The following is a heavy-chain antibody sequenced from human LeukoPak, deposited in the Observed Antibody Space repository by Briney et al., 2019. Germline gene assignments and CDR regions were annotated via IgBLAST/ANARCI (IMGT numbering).Heavy chain of an antibody. Sequence: GASVKVSCKASGYTFTGYYMHWVRQAPGQGLEWMGRINPNSGGTNYAQKFQGRVTMTRDTSISTAYMELSRLRSDDTAVYYCARVLIAVAGSWDLDYWGQGTLVTVSS. D-gene: IGHD6-19*01. CDR1: GYTFTGYY. CDR2: INPNSGGT. V-gene: IGHV1-2*06. CDR3: ARVLIAVAGSWDLDY. J-gene: IGHJ4*02.